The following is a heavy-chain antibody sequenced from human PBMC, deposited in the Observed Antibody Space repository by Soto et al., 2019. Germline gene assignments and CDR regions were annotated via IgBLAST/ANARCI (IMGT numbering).Heavy chain of an antibody. Sequence: GSLRLSCAASGFTFSSYSMNWVRQAPGKGLEWVSYISSSSSTIYYADSVKGRFTISRDNAKNSLYLQMNSLRDEDTAVYYCARDYYAFWSRPIYFSVGLDVWGQGTTVTVSS. V-gene: IGHV3-48*02. D-gene: IGHD3-3*01. CDR2: ISSSSSTI. CDR1: GFTFSSYS. CDR3: ARDYYAFWSRPIYFSVGLDV. J-gene: IGHJ6*02.